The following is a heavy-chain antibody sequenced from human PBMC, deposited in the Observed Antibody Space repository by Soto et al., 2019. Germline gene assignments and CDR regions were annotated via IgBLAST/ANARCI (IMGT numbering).Heavy chain of an antibody. CDR2: INGDGSST. CDR3: ARETEWSPQL. Sequence: WGALRLSRSAPGFPSRSFWIHWFRQAPGKGLLWVSRINGDGSSTSYADSVRGRFTISRDNAKNTLILQMNSLRVEDSAVYYCARETEWSPQLWGQGTLVTVSS. D-gene: IGHD2-8*01. J-gene: IGHJ1*01. V-gene: IGHV3-74*01. CDR1: GFPSRSFW.